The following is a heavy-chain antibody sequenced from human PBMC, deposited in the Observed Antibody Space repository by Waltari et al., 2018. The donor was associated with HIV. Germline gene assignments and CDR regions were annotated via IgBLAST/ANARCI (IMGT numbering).Heavy chain of an antibody. Sequence: QVQLQQWGVGLLKPSETLSLTCAVSGYSISSGYYWGWIRQPPGKGLEWIGSFWRTGSTYYNPSLKSRVTISGDTSKNQFSLNLTSVTAADTAVYFCARLPYSTSRFDYWGQGTLVTVSS. CDR1: GYSISSGYY. CDR3: ARLPYSTSRFDY. D-gene: IGHD6-6*01. V-gene: IGHV4-38-2*01. J-gene: IGHJ4*02. CDR2: FWRTGST.